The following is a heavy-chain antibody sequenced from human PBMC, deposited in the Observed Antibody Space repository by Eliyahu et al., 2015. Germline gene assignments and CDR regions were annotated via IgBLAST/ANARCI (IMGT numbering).Heavy chain of an antibody. V-gene: IGHV3-73*02. CDR2: IRSKGNHYAT. CDR3: SSVYDRSAYTTGSFAN. D-gene: IGHD3-22*01. Sequence: EVQLVESGGGLVQPGGSLKLSCAASGLTFIAXAFYWVRQASGKGLEWVGRIRSKGNHYATAYAPSVKGRFTISRDDSKNMAYLHLTSLTTEDAAVYYCSSVYDRSAYTTGSFANWGQGALVTVSS. CDR1: GLTFIAXA. J-gene: IGHJ4*02.